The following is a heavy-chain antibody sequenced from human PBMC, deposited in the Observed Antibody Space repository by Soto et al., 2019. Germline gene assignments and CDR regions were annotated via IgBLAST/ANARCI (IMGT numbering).Heavy chain of an antibody. V-gene: IGHV1-18*01. CDR2: ISAYNGNT. D-gene: IGHD3-16*02. Sequence: ASVKVSCKASGYTFTSYGISWVRQAPGQGLEWMGWISAYNGNTNYAQKLQGRVTMTTDTSTSTAYKELRSLRSDDTAEYYCEGGQVERDAPVINYYYRDVWGKGTTVTVSS. CDR3: EGGQVERDAPVINYYYRDV. J-gene: IGHJ6*03. CDR1: GYTFTSYG.